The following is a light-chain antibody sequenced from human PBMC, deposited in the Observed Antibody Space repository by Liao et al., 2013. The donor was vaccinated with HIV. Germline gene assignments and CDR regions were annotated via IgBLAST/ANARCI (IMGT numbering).Light chain of an antibody. CDR1: KLGDKY. CDR3: QVWDSSSDLYV. V-gene: IGLV3-1*01. CDR2: QDN. J-gene: IGLJ1*01. Sequence: SYELTQPPSVSVSPGQTASITCSGHKLGDKYACWYQQKPGQSPVLVIYQDNMRPSGIPERFSGSNSGNTATLTISRVEAGDEADYYCQVWDSSSDLYVFGTGTKVTVL.